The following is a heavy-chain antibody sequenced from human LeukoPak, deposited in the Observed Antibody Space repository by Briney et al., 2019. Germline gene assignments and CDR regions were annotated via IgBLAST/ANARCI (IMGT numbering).Heavy chain of an antibody. CDR2: INHSGST. J-gene: IGHJ4*02. D-gene: IGHD3-22*01. CDR3: ARGARYYYDSSGYSY. CDR1: GGSFSGYY. V-gene: IGHV4-34*01. Sequence: SETLSLTCAVYGGSFSGYYWSWIRQPPGKGLEWIGEINHSGSTSYNPSLKSRVTISVDTSKNQFSLKLSSVTAADTAVYYCARGARYYYDSSGYSYWGQGTLVTVSS.